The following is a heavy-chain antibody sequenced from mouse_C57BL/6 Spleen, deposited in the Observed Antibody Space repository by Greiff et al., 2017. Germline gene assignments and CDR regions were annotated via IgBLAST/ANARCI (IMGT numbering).Heavy chain of an antibody. J-gene: IGHJ1*03. V-gene: IGHV14-2*01. D-gene: IGHD1-1*01. Sequence: EVKLMESGAELVKPGASVKLSCTASGFNIKDYYMHWVKQRTEQGLEWIGRIDPEDGETKYAPKFQGKATITADTSSNTAYLQLSSLTSEDTAVYYCARSGTTVVAYWYFDVWGTGTTVTVSS. CDR1: GFNIKDYY. CDR3: ARSGTTVVAYWYFDV. CDR2: IDPEDGET.